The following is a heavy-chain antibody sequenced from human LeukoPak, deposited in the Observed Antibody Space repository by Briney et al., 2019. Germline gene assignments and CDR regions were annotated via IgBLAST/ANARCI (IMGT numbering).Heavy chain of an antibody. CDR3: DIRGEGDPFDY. Sequence: PGGSLTLSRSPSGFTFSILAMSWVRHAPGKGLEWVSSVSGSGRSTHHADSVKGRFTISRDNSKNTLYLQMTSLRAEDTALYYCDIRGEGDPFDYWGQGTLVTVSS. CDR2: VSGSGRST. D-gene: IGHD3-10*01. J-gene: IGHJ4*02. V-gene: IGHV3-23*01. CDR1: GFTFSILA.